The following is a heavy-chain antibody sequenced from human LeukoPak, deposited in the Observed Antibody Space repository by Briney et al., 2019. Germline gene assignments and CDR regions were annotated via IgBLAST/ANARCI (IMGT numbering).Heavy chain of an antibody. CDR2: IWHDGSAE. D-gene: IGHD6-19*01. CDR1: GFIFSSHG. Sequence: GGSLRLSCAASGFIFSSHGMYWVRQAPGKGLEWVAVIWHDGSAEFYADSVKGRFSFSRDDSNNTVYLQMNSLRAEDTARYYCARDSRGGWSGYFDFWGQGTLVTVSS. CDR3: ARDSRGGWSGYFDF. V-gene: IGHV3-33*01. J-gene: IGHJ4*02.